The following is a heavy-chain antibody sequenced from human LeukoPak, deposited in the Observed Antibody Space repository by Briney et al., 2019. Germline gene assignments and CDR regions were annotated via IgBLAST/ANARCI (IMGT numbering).Heavy chain of an antibody. D-gene: IGHD5-12*01. CDR1: GFTFSSYG. Sequence: GGSLRLSCAASGFTFSSYGMNWVRRAPGRGLGWVSYISSSGNAIYYADSVKGRFTISRDNARNSLYLQMDSLRAEDTAVYYCARAPPEIVAIDYWGQGTLVTVSS. J-gene: IGHJ4*02. V-gene: IGHV3-48*01. CDR3: ARAPPEIVAIDY. CDR2: ISSSGNAI.